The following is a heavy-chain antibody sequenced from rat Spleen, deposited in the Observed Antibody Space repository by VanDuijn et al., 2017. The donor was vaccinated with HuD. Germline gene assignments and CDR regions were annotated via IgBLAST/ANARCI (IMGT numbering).Heavy chain of an antibody. Sequence: EVQLVESGGGLVQPGRSLKLSCAASGFTFSDYNMAWVRQAPTKGLEWVASISYDGSSTYYRDSVKGRFTISRDNAKSTLYLQMDSLRSEDTATYYCTTEIAYWGQGTLVTVSS. CDR3: TTEIAY. CDR1: GFTFSDYN. J-gene: IGHJ3*01. V-gene: IGHV5-20*01. CDR2: ISYDGSST.